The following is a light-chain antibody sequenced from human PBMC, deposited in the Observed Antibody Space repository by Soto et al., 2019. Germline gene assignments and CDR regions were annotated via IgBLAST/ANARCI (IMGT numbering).Light chain of an antibody. J-gene: IGLJ1*01. CDR3: SSYTNSSTLDV. V-gene: IGLV2-14*01. Sequence: QSVLTQPASVSGSPGQSITISCTGTSSDVGGYNYVSWYQQHPGKAPKLMIYDVSNRPSGVSNRFSGSKSGNTASLTISGLQAEDEADYYCSSYTNSSTLDVSGTGTKVTVL. CDR1: SSDVGGYNY. CDR2: DVS.